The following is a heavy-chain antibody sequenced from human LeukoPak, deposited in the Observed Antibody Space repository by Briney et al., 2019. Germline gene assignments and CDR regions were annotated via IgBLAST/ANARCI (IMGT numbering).Heavy chain of an antibody. CDR3: ARQVGRGSYYYGMDV. D-gene: IGHD1-26*01. J-gene: IGHJ6*02. CDR2: IYYSGST. V-gene: IGHV4-59*08. CDR1: GGSISSYY. Sequence: SETLSLTCTVSGGSISSYYWSWLRQPPGKGLEWIGYIYYSGSTNYNPSLKSRVTISVDTSKNQFSLKLSSVTAADTAVYYCARQVGRGSYYYGMDVWGQGTTVTVSS.